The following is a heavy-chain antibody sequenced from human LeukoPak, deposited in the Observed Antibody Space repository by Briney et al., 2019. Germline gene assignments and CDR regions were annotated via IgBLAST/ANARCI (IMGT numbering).Heavy chain of an antibody. D-gene: IGHD3-3*01. Sequence: ASVKVSCKASGYTFTSYGISWVRQAPGQGLEWMGWISAYNGNTNYAQKHQGRVTMTTDTSTSTAYMELRSLRSDDTAVYYCARDEAQRYDFWSGYYPPDPFDIWGQGTMVTVSS. CDR1: GYTFTSYG. CDR2: ISAYNGNT. J-gene: IGHJ3*02. CDR3: ARDEAQRYDFWSGYYPPDPFDI. V-gene: IGHV1-18*01.